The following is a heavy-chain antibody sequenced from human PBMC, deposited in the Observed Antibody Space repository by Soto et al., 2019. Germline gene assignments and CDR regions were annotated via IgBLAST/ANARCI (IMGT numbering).Heavy chain of an antibody. CDR1: GFTFSNYA. V-gene: IGHV3-23*01. CDR3: ARDGSGDDSSWYGYYYYGMDV. D-gene: IGHD6-13*01. Sequence: GVSLRLSCGASGFTFSNYAMNWVRQAPGKGLEWVSFISGSGSSTYYAGSVKGRFTISRDNSKNTLFLQMNSLRAEDTAVYYCARDGSGDDSSWYGYYYYGMDVWGQGTTVTVSS. J-gene: IGHJ6*02. CDR2: ISGSGSST.